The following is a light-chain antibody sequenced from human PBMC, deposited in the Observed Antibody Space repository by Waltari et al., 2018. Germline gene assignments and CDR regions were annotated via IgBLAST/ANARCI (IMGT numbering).Light chain of an antibody. CDR2: KSF. CDR1: QSISNW. Sequence: DIQMTQSPSTLSASVGDRVTITCRASQSISNWLAWDQQKPGKAPKVLIYKSFSFQSGVPSRFSGSGSETEFTLTISSLQPDDFATYYCQQYNISPYTFGQGTTLEI. J-gene: IGKJ2*01. V-gene: IGKV1-5*03. CDR3: QQYNISPYT.